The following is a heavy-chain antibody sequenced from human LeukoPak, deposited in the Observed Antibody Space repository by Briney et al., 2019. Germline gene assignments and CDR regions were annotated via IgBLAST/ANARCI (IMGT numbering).Heavy chain of an antibody. J-gene: IGHJ4*02. CDR3: ARDSPRLVVWENGLDY. CDR1: GFIFSDYY. CDR2: ISSNDKTI. V-gene: IGHV3-11*04. D-gene: IGHD1-26*01. Sequence: GGSLRLSCAASGFIFSDYYMSWIRQAPGKGLEWISYISSNDKTIYYAESVKGRFTISRDNAKNSLYLQMNSLRAEDAALYYCARDSPRLVVWENGLDYWGQGTLVTVSS.